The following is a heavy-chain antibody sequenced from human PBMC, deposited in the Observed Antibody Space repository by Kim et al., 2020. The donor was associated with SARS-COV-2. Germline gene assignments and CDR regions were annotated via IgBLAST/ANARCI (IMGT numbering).Heavy chain of an antibody. Sequence: SETLSLTCTVSGDSISSGSYYWGWSRQPPGKGLEWIGSISNAGSTYYYPSLKSRVSISVDTSKNQFSLRLSSVTAADTAVYYCVRRASYDSSHYYLIDYWGQGNLVTVSS. V-gene: IGHV4-39*01. D-gene: IGHD3-22*01. CDR1: GDSISSGSYY. CDR2: ISNAGST. CDR3: VRRASYDSSHYYLIDY. J-gene: IGHJ4*02.